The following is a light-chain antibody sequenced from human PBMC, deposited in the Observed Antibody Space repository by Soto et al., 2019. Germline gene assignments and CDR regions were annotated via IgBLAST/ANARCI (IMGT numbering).Light chain of an antibody. Sequence: DIPITQSPSSVSASVGDRATITCRASQSISTSLNWYQHKPGKAPKLLMHAASTLERGVPSRFSGTGSGTEFTLTISSLQPDDFATYYCQQYHRSSITFGQGTRLEIK. CDR1: QSISTS. CDR3: QQYHRSSIT. J-gene: IGKJ5*01. V-gene: IGKV1-39*01. CDR2: AAS.